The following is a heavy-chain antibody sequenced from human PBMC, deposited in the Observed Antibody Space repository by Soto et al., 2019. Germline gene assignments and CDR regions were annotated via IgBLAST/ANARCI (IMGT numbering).Heavy chain of an antibody. CDR1: GFTFSKYW. CDR3: ARGGKGVVVVPAAHNYYMDV. J-gene: IGHJ6*03. CDR2: ISSSGSTI. V-gene: IGHV3-11*01. D-gene: IGHD2-2*01. Sequence: PGGSLRLSCAASGFTFSKYWMTWVRQAPGKGLEWVSYISSSGSTIYYADSVKGRFTISRDNAKNSLYLQMNSLRAEDTAVYYCARGGKGVVVVPAAHNYYMDVWGKGTTVTVSS.